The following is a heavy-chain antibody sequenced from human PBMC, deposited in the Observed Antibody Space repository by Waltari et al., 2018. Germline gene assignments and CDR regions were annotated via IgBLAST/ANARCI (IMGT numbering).Heavy chain of an antibody. CDR1: GYTFTGYY. V-gene: IGHV1-2*06. CDR2: INPNSGGT. D-gene: IGHD6-13*01. Sequence: QVQLVQSGAEVKKPGASVKVSCKASGYTFTGYYMQWVRQAPGQGLEWMGRINPNSGGTNYAQKFQGRVTMTRDTSISTAYMELSRLRSDDTAVYYCAGTNSSSWYYWFDPWGQGTLVTVSS. J-gene: IGHJ5*02. CDR3: AGTNSSSWYYWFDP.